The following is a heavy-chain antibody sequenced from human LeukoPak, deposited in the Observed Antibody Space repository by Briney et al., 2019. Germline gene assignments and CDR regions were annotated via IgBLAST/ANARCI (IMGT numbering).Heavy chain of an antibody. CDR3: ARESYSGRSFDY. Sequence: PSETLSLTCTVSGYSISSGYYWGWIRQPPGKGLEWIGSIYHSGSTYYNPSLKSRVTISVDTSKNQFSLKLSSVTAADTAVYYCARESYSGRSFDYWGQGTLVTVSS. CDR1: GYSISSGYY. D-gene: IGHD1-26*01. V-gene: IGHV4-38-2*02. CDR2: IYHSGST. J-gene: IGHJ4*02.